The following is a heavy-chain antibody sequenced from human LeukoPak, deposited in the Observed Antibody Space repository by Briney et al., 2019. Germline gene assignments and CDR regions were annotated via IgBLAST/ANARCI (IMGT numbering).Heavy chain of an antibody. D-gene: IGHD1-26*01. Sequence: ASVKVSCKASGYTFTSYDINWVRQATGQGREWMGRMNSNRGNTGYAQKFQGRVTITRNNSMSTVYMEMSSLRAEDTAVYYCASLGRVSGSYSYDYGGQATVVAVS. J-gene: IGHJ4*02. CDR1: GYTFTSYD. V-gene: IGHV1-8*01. CDR2: MNSNRGNT. CDR3: ASLGRVSGSYSYDY.